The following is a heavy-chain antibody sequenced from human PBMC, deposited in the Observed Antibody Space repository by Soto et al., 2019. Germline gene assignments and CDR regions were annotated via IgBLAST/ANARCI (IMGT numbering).Heavy chain of an antibody. V-gene: IGHV3-66*01. D-gene: IGHD2-2*01. Sequence: EVQVVEYGGGLVQPGGSLRLSCAASGFSVTNNYMNWVRQAPGKGLEWVSIIDIGGNTYYADSVKDRFTISRDNSRNTLYLHMDSLRAEDTAVYYCARGRGSTGYLGREHYFDYWGQGTLVTVSP. CDR3: ARGRGSTGYLGREHYFDY. CDR1: GFSVTNNY. CDR2: IDIGGNT. J-gene: IGHJ4*02.